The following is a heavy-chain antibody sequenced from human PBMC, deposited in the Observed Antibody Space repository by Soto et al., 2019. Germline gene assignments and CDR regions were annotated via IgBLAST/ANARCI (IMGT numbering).Heavy chain of an antibody. CDR2: MNPGSGDT. V-gene: IGHV1-8*01. D-gene: IGHD3-10*01. Sequence: ASVKFSCNSSGYTYTNNDVSWVLQATGQGLEWMGWMNPGSGDTGYAQKFQGRVTMTRDISIATAYMELSSLRSDDTAIYYCATMATFGSLNWFDPWGQGNLVTGSS. J-gene: IGHJ5*02. CDR1: GYTYTNND. CDR3: ATMATFGSLNWFDP.